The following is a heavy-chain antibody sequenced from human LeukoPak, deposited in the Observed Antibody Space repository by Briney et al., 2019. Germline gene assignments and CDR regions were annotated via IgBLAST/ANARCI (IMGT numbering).Heavy chain of an antibody. CDR3: ARDRSPGWFDP. J-gene: IGHJ5*02. Sequence: GGSLRLSCAASGFTFSGYAMTWVRQAPGKGLVWVSRIKPDGSSTSYADSVEGRFTISRDNAKNMLYLQMNSLRADDTAVYYCARDRSPGWFDPWGQGTLVTVSS. CDR1: GFTFSGYA. CDR2: IKPDGSST. V-gene: IGHV3-74*01. D-gene: IGHD1-26*01.